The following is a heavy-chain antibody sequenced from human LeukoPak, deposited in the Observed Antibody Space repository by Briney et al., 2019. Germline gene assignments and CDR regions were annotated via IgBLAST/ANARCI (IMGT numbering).Heavy chain of an antibody. J-gene: IGHJ4*02. Sequence: PGGSLRLSCAASGFTFSSYGMHWVRQAPGKGLEWVAVISYDGSNKYYADSVKGRFTISRDNSKNTLYLQMNSLRAEDTAVYYCASLAARHSDYWGQGTLVTVSS. CDR3: ASLAARHSDY. D-gene: IGHD6-6*01. V-gene: IGHV3-30*03. CDR2: ISYDGSNK. CDR1: GFTFSSYG.